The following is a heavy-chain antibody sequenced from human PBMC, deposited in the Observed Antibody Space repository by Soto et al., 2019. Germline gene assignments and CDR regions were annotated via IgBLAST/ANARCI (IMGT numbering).Heavy chain of an antibody. CDR1: VGSISRSSYY. D-gene: IGHD5-18*01. CDR3: ACNISGGYSYSFYYHGMDV. CDR2: IFFSGST. J-gene: IGHJ6*02. Sequence: SGTLSLTCTVSVGSISRSSYYWGWIRQPPGKGLEGIGSIFFSGSTYYNPSLKSRVTISADTSKNPFSLNLSSVTAADTAVYYCACNISGGYSYSFYYHGMDVWGQATTV. V-gene: IGHV4-39*01.